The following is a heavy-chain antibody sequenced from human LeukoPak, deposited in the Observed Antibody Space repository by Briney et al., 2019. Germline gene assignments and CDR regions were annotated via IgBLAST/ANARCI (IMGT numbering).Heavy chain of an antibody. V-gene: IGHV4-34*01. CDR3: ARGGGMRSYYGSGSPYKT. J-gene: IGHJ5*02. CDR1: GGSFSGYY. D-gene: IGHD3-10*01. Sequence: SETLSLTCAVYGGSFSGYYWSWIRQPPGKGLEWIGEINHSGSTNYNPSLKSRVTISVDTSKNQFSLKLSSVTAADTAVYYCARGGGMRSYYGSGSPYKTWGQGTLVTVSS. CDR2: INHSGST.